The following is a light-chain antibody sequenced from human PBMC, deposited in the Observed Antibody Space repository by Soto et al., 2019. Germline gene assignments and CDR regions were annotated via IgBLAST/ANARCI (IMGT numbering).Light chain of an antibody. CDR2: CAS. CDR1: QSVSSSY. J-gene: IGKJ4*01. Sequence: EIVLTQSPGTLSLSPGERATLSCRASQSVSSSYFAWYQQKPGQAPRPLIYCASSRATGIPDRFSGSGSGTDFTLTITRLEPKDFAVYYCQHYRTSFGGGTRVEIK. V-gene: IGKV3-20*01. CDR3: QHYRTS.